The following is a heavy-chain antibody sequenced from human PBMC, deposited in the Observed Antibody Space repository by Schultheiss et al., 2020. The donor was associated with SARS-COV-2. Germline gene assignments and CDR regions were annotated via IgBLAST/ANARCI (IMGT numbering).Heavy chain of an antibody. D-gene: IGHD4-17*01. Sequence: SETLSLTCTVSGGSISSGDYYWSWIRQPPGKGLEWIGYIYYSGSTYYNPSLKSRVTISVDRSKNQFSLKLSSVTAADTAVYYCAREMPGATVTFGTWESWGQGTLVTVSS. J-gene: IGHJ5*02. CDR2: IYYSGST. CDR3: AREMPGATVTFGTWES. CDR1: GGSISSGDYY. V-gene: IGHV4-30-4*01.